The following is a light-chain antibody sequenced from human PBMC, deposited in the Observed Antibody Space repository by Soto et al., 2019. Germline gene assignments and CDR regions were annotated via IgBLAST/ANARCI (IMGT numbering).Light chain of an antibody. CDR1: QSISSW. V-gene: IGKV1-5*03. CDR3: QQYNSWPLT. Sequence: DIQMTQSPSTLSASVGDRVTITCRASQSISSWLAWYQQKPGKAPKLLIYKASSLESGVPSRFSGSGSGKEFTLTISSLQPYDFATYYCQQYNSWPLTFGGGTKVEIK. J-gene: IGKJ4*01. CDR2: KAS.